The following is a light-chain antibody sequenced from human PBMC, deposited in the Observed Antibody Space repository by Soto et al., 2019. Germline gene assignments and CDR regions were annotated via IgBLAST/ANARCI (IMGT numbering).Light chain of an antibody. J-gene: IGLJ1*01. V-gene: IGLV2-14*01. CDR1: SSDVGGYNY. CDR3: SSYTSSSTPYS. CDR2: EVS. Sequence: QSALTEPASLSGSPGQSTTISCTGTSSDVGGYNYVSWYQQHPDKAPKLMIYEVSNRPSGDSNRFSGSKSGITASLTISGLQAEDEADYYCSSYTSSSTPYSFGTATKVTVL.